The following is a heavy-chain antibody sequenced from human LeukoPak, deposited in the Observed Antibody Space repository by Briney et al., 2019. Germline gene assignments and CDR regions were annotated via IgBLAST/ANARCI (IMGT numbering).Heavy chain of an antibody. CDR2: IKSKTDGGTT. D-gene: IGHD3-9*01. J-gene: IGHJ6*03. Sequence: WIRQPPGKGLEWVGRIKSKTDGGTTDYAAPVKGRFTISRDDSKNTMYLQMNSLKTEDTAVYYCKGTIIDYYMDVWGKGTTVTVSS. CDR3: KGTIIDYYMDV. V-gene: IGHV3-15*01.